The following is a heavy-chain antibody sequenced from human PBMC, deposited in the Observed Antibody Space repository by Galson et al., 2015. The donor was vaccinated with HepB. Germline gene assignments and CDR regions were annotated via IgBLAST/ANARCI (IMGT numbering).Heavy chain of an antibody. D-gene: IGHD3-10*01. CDR2: IQYDGSKK. Sequence: SLRLSCAASGFIFSSYGMHWVRQAPGKGLEWVAFIQYDGSKKEYRDSVKGRFTISRDNNKNILYLQMSSLRPEDTSVYYCAKDWGLLGFGKPTSPPDYWGQGSLVTVSS. CDR1: GFIFSSYG. CDR3: AKDWGLLGFGKPTSPPDY. V-gene: IGHV3-30*02. J-gene: IGHJ4*02.